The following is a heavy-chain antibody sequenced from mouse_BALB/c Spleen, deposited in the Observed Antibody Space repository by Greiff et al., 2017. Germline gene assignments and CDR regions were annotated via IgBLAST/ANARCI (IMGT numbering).Heavy chain of an antibody. J-gene: IGHJ3*01. CDR3: ARNSEVYYGNVFAY. D-gene: IGHD2-1*01. CDR2: IWSGGRT. CDR1: GFSFTSYG. Sequence: VQGVESGPGLVQPSQSLSITCTVSGFSFTSYGVHWVRQSPGKGLEWLGVIWSGGRTDYNAAFISRLSISKDNSKSQVFFKMNSLQANDTAIYYCARNSEVYYGNVFAYWGQGTLVTVSA. V-gene: IGHV2-2*02.